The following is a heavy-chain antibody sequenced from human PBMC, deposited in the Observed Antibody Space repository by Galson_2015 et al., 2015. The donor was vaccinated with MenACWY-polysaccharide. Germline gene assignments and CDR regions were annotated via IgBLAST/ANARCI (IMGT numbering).Heavy chain of an antibody. CDR1: GLTFSNTW. V-gene: IGHV3-74*01. CDR3: VGPLGRGGTGAYGMDA. Sequence: SLRLACAASGLTFSNTWIHWVRQAPGKGLVWVSHINSDASSTAYADSVKGRFTISRDNAKNTLYLQMNSLRVEDTAVYYCVGPLGRGGTGAYGMDAWGQGTTVTVSS. D-gene: IGHD3-10*01. CDR2: INSDASST. J-gene: IGHJ6*02.